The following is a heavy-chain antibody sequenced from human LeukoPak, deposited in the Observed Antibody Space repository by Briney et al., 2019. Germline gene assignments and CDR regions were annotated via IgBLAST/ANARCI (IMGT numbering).Heavy chain of an antibody. CDR1: GGSISSGSYY. D-gene: IGHD3-22*01. Sequence: SETLSLTCTVSGGSISSGSYYWSWIRQPAGKGLEWIGRIYTSGSTNYNPSLKSRVTISVDTSKNQFSLKLSSVTAADTAVNYCARVPYYYDSSGYPSWFDPWGQGTLVTVSS. V-gene: IGHV4-61*02. CDR2: IYTSGST. CDR3: ARVPYYYDSSGYPSWFDP. J-gene: IGHJ5*02.